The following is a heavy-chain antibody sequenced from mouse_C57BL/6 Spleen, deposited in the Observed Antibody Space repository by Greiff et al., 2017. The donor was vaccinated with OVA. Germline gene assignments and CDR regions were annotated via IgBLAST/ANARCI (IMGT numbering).Heavy chain of an antibody. J-gene: IGHJ2*01. D-gene: IGHD3-3*01. CDR3: ARYRADY. V-gene: IGHV1-50*01. CDR2: IDPSDSYT. Sequence: QVQLQQSGAELVKPGASVKLSCKASGYTFTSYWMQWVKQRPGQGLEWIGEIDPSDSYTNYNQKFKGKATLTVDTSSSTAYMQLSSLTSEDSAVYYCARYRADYWGQGTTLTVSS. CDR1: GYTFTSYW.